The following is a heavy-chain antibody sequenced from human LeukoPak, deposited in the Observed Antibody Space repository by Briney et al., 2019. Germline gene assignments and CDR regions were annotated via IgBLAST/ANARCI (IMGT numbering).Heavy chain of an antibody. Sequence: ASVKVSCKASGHTFTTFAIHWVRQAPGQSLEWMGWINAGNGNTIYSQKFQGRVTITRDTSASTAYMELSSLRSEGTAVYYCARVYSSSRGNYFDYWGQGTLVTVSS. CDR2: INAGNGNT. J-gene: IGHJ4*02. D-gene: IGHD6-13*01. CDR1: GHTFTTFA. CDR3: ARVYSSSRGNYFDY. V-gene: IGHV1-3*01.